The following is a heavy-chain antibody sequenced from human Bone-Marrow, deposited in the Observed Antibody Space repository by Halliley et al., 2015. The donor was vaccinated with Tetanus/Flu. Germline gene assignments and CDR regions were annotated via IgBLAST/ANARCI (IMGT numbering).Heavy chain of an antibody. V-gene: IGHV3-48*02. J-gene: IGHJ4*02. Sequence: GLGGVSYIDSRGTTIYYADSVKGRFTISRDNAKNSLYLQLNSLRDEDTAVYYCARISGTTGKDYWGQGARVTVSS. D-gene: IGHD1-7*01. CDR2: IDSRGTTI. CDR3: ARISGTTGKDY.